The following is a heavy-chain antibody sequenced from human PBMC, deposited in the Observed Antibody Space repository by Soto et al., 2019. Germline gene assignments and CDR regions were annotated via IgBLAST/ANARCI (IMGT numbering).Heavy chain of an antibody. CDR1: GFTFSSYA. D-gene: IGHD3-22*01. V-gene: IGHV3-23*01. J-gene: IGHJ4*02. CDR2: ISGSGGST. CDR3: ATCPTYYYDSSGYS. Sequence: GGSLRLSCAASGFTFSSYAMSWVRQAPGKGLEWVSAISGSGGSTYYADSVKGRFTISRDNSKNTLYLQMNSLRAEDTAVYYCATCPTYYYDSSGYSWGQGTLVTVSS.